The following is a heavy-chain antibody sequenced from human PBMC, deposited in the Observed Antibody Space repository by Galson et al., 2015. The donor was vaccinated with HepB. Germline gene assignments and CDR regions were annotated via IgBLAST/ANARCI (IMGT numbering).Heavy chain of an antibody. CDR1: VGSFSGYY. CDR2: AYHSWYT. Sequence: LTCGVYVGSFSGYYWSWIRQPPGKGLEWIGEAYHSWYTNYRPSLKSRVTISVDKSRNQFSLTLTSVTAADTAVYYCARAKEGRGFFDYWGQGALVTVSS. V-gene: IGHV4-34*01. CDR3: ARAKEGRGFFDY. J-gene: IGHJ4*02. D-gene: IGHD3-10*01.